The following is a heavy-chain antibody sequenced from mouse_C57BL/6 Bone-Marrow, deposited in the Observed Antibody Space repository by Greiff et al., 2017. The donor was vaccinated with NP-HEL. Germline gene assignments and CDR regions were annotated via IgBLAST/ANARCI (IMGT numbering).Heavy chain of an antibody. V-gene: IGHV1-81*01. D-gene: IGHD1-1*01. CDR3: ARPRLITTVGYYAMDY. Sequence: QVHVKQSGAELARPGASVKLSCKASGYTFTSYGISWVKQRTGQGLEWIGEIYPRSGNTYYNEKFKGKATLTADKSSSTAYMELRSLTSEDSAVYFCARPRLITTVGYYAMDYWGQGTSVTVSS. CDR2: IYPRSGNT. J-gene: IGHJ4*01. CDR1: GYTFTSYG.